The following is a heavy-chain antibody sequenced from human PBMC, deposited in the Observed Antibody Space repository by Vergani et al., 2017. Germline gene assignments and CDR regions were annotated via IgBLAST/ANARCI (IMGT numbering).Heavy chain of an antibody. D-gene: IGHD3-3*01. J-gene: IGHJ4*02. CDR1: GGSISSGGYY. Sequence: QVQLQESGPGLVKPSQTLSLTCTVSGGSISSGGYYWSWIRQHPGKGLEWIGYIYYSGSTYYNPSLKSRVTISVDTSKNQFSLKRSSVTAADTAVYYCARGRITIFGVPPLAFDYWGQGTLVTVSS. V-gene: IGHV4-31*03. CDR3: ARGRITIFGVPPLAFDY. CDR2: IYYSGST.